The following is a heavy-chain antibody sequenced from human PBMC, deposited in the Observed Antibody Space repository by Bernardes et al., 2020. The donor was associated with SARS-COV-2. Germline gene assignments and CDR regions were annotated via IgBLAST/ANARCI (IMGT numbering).Heavy chain of an antibody. Sequence: SGPALVKPTQTLTLTCTFSGFSLSSSGVGVGWIRQPPGKALECLALIYWDDDKRYSPSLKSRLTITKDTSKDKVVLTMTNMDPVDTATYYCAHRSITLVRGKYYFDYWGQGTLVTVSS. CDR1: GFSLSSSGVG. J-gene: IGHJ4*02. CDR3: AHRSITLVRGKYYFDY. CDR2: IYWDDDK. D-gene: IGHD3-10*01. V-gene: IGHV2-5*02.